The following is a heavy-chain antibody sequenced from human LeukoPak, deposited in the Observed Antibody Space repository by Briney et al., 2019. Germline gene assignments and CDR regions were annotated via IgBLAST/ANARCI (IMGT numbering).Heavy chain of an antibody. D-gene: IGHD3-22*01. J-gene: IGHJ4*02. CDR1: GCTFTGYY. Sequence: ASVKVSCKASGCTFTGYYMHWVRQAPGQGLEWMGWINPNSGGTNYAQKFQGRVTMTRDTSISTAYMELSRLRSDDTAVYYCALGMDYYDSSGYSIDYWGQGTLVTVSS. CDR2: INPNSGGT. V-gene: IGHV1-2*02. CDR3: ALGMDYYDSSGYSIDY.